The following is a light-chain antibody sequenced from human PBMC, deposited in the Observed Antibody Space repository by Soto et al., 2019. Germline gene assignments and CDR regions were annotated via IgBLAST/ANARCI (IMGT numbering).Light chain of an antibody. Sequence: DIQMTQSPSTLSASVGDRVTITCRASQSISSWLAWYQQKPGKAPKLLIYKASNLESGVPSRFSGSGSGTEFTLTISSLQPDYFATYYCQQYNIYLPFGGGTKLDIK. J-gene: IGKJ4*01. CDR3: QQYNIYLP. CDR2: KAS. CDR1: QSISSW. V-gene: IGKV1-5*03.